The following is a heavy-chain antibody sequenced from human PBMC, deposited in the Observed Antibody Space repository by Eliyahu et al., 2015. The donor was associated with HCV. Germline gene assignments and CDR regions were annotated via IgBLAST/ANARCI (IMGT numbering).Heavy chain of an antibody. Sequence: QVQLVESGGGVVQPGRSLRLXXAAPGFPFSGYGMHWVRQAPGKGLEWLAVISYDGSKKYYADSVKGRITISRDDSKNTLYLQMNSLRPDDTAVYYCAKEGLRGYYNFWSGSNWFDPWGQGTLVTVSS. J-gene: IGHJ5*02. CDR2: ISYDGSKK. CDR1: GFPFSGYG. CDR3: AKEGLRGYYNFWSGSNWFDP. D-gene: IGHD3-3*01. V-gene: IGHV3-30*18.